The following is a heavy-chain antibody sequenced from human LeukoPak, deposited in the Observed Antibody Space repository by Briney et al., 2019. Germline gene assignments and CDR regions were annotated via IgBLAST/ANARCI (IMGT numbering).Heavy chain of an antibody. J-gene: IGHJ4*02. CDR2: INPNSGGT. CDR3: ARAASIVVVPAAMSFDY. V-gene: IGHV1-2*04. CDR1: GYTFTGYY. D-gene: IGHD2-2*01. Sequence: ASVKVSCKASGYTFTGYYMHWVPQAPGQGLEWMGWINPNSGGTNYAQKFQGWVTMTRDTSISTAYMQLSRLRSDDTAVYYCARAASIVVVPAAMSFDYWGQGTLVTVSS.